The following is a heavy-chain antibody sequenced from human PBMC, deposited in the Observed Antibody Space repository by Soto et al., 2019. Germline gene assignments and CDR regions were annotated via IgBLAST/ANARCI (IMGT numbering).Heavy chain of an antibody. CDR3: ATSGGKYNWFDP. Sequence: TLSLTCTVSGGSISSYYCNWIRQPPGKGLEWIGYIYYSGSTNYNPSLKSRVTISVDTSKNQFSLKLTSVTAADTAVYYCATSGGKYNWFDPWGQGTLVTVS. CDR2: IYYSGST. D-gene: IGHD1-26*01. CDR1: GGSISSYY. J-gene: IGHJ5*02. V-gene: IGHV4-59*01.